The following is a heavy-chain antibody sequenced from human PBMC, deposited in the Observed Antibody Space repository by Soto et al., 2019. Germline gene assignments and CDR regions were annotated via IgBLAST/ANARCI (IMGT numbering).Heavy chain of an antibody. D-gene: IGHD3-22*01. J-gene: IGHJ3*02. V-gene: IGHV1-69*02. CDR1: GGTFSSYT. CDR2: IIPILGIA. CDR3: ARRYYYDSSGSNKAFDI. Sequence: ASVKVSCKASGGTFSSYTISWVRQAPGQGLEWMGRIIPILGIANYAQKFQGRVTITADKSTSTAYMELSSLRSEDTAMYYCARRYYYDSSGSNKAFDIWGQGTMVTVSS.